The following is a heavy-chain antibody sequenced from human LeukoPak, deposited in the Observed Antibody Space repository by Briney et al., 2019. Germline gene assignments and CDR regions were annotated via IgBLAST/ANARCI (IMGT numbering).Heavy chain of an antibody. CDR1: GFTFRSYA. CDR2: ISGSGTST. Sequence: PGGSLRLSCAASGFTFRSYAMSWVRQAPGKGLEWVLAISGSGTSTYYADYVKGRFTISRENSKNTLYLQMNSLRAEDTAVYYCEGTYYYDSSDDYWGQGTLVTVSS. V-gene: IGHV3-23*01. CDR3: EGTYYYDSSDDY. D-gene: IGHD3-22*01. J-gene: IGHJ4*02.